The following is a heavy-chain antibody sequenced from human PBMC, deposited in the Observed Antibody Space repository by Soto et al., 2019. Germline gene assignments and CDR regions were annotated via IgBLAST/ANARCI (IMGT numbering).Heavy chain of an antibody. Sequence: EVQLVESGGGLVQPGGSLRLSCVVSGFTYGAYEMNWVRQAPGKGLEWVAYISSSGSIRYYADSVQGRFTISRDNANNSLFLQLNSLRAEDKAVYYCARELRTLDRGVTYSMDVWGHGTTVTVTS. CDR2: ISSSGSIR. V-gene: IGHV3-48*03. D-gene: IGHD3-10*01. J-gene: IGHJ6*02. CDR3: ARELRTLDRGVTYSMDV. CDR1: GFTYGAYE.